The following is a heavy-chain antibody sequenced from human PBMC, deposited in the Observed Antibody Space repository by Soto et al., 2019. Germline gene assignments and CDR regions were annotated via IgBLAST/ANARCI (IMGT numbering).Heavy chain of an antibody. CDR1: GGHFDRFA. J-gene: IGHJ6*02. D-gene: IGHD4-17*01. Sequence: QVQLVQSGAEVKKPGSSVKVPCRASGGHFDRFALSWLRQAHGQGLEWMGGIIPFLSATTYAHKFQGRVTITADESASTLYLELRSLTSDDTAVYYCARGEDAHGDFGSMDVWGQGTSVTVSS. CDR3: ARGEDAHGDFGSMDV. CDR2: IIPFLSAT. V-gene: IGHV1-69*01.